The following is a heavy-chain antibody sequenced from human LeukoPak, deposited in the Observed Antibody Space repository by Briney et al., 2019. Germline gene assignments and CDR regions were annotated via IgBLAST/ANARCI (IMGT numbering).Heavy chain of an antibody. CDR2: ISYDGSNK. Sequence: GRSLRLSCAASGFTFSSYGMHWVRQAPGKGLEWVAVISYDGSNKYYADSVKGRFTISRGNSKNTLYLQMNSLRAEDTAVYYCAKLGYCSGGSCSQNDAFDIWGQGTMVTVSS. CDR3: AKLGYCSGGSCSQNDAFDI. V-gene: IGHV3-30*18. J-gene: IGHJ3*02. D-gene: IGHD2-15*01. CDR1: GFTFSSYG.